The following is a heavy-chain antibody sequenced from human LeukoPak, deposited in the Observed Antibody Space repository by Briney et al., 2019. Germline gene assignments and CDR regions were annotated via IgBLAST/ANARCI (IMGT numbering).Heavy chain of an antibody. Sequence: GGSLRLSCAASGFTFSSYWMHWVRQAPGKGLVWVSRINSDGSSTSYADSVKGRFTISRDNAKNTLYLQMNSLRAEDTAVYYCAKDPHSSGRGYFDYWGQGTLVTVSS. V-gene: IGHV3-74*01. CDR3: AKDPHSSGRGYFDY. D-gene: IGHD6-19*01. J-gene: IGHJ4*02. CDR1: GFTFSSYW. CDR2: INSDGSST.